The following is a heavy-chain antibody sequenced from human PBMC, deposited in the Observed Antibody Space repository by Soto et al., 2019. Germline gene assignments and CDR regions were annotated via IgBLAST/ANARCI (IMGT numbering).Heavy chain of an antibody. Sequence: GGSLRLSCAASGFSVSNKYMNWVRQAPGRGLEWVSVIYSGGGTYYAESVKGRFTISRDNSKNTVYLQMNTLRPEDTAVYYCAREGGSYGPFDCWGQGTLVTVSS. CDR1: GFSVSNKY. D-gene: IGHD3-10*01. V-gene: IGHV3-53*01. CDR3: AREGGSYGPFDC. J-gene: IGHJ4*02. CDR2: IYSGGGT.